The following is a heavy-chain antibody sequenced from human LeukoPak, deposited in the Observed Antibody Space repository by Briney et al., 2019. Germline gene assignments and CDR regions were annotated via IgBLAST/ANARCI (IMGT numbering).Heavy chain of an antibody. CDR2: ISSSGGST. CDR3: VKDRGGDSVFDY. D-gene: IGHD4-17*01. Sequence: AGGSLRLSCSASGFAFSRYGMHWVRQAPGKGLEYVSSISSSGGSTNYADSVKGRFTISRDNSKNTLYVDMRSLRPEDTAVYYCVKDRGGDSVFDYWGQGTLVTVSS. J-gene: IGHJ4*02. V-gene: IGHV3-64*05. CDR1: GFAFSRYG.